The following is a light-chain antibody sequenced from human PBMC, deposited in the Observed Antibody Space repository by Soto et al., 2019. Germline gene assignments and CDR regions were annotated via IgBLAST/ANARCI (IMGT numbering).Light chain of an antibody. CDR2: GAS. CDR3: QHYGSSPYT. Sequence: EIVLTQSPGTLSLSPGERATLSCRASQSVSSSYLAWYQQKPGQAPRLLIYGASSRATGIPDRFSGSGSRTDFTLTISRLEPEDFAVYYCQHYGSSPYTFGQGTKLAIK. V-gene: IGKV3-20*01. J-gene: IGKJ2*01. CDR1: QSVSSSY.